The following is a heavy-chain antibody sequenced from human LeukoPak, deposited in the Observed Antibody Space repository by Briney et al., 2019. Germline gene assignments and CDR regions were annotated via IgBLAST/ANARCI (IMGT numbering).Heavy chain of an antibody. CDR1: GFPFSSYW. J-gene: IGHJ4*02. CDR3: SRSQFDY. CDR2: ISGDGTIT. Sequence: GGSLRLSCEPSGFPFSSYWMVGVRQAPGKGLVWVSRISGDGTITTYADFVKGRFTISRDNTKNILYLQMNSLKVEDTAIYYCSRSQFDYWGQGVLVTVSS. V-gene: IGHV3-74*03.